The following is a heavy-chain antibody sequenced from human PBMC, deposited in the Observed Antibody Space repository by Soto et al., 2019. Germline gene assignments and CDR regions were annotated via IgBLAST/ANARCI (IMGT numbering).Heavy chain of an antibody. CDR2: INHSGST. CDR3: ASLLSKVVVAASWFDP. CDR1: GGSFSGYY. D-gene: IGHD2-15*01. J-gene: IGHJ5*02. V-gene: IGHV4-34*01. Sequence: QVQLQQWGAGLLKPSETLSLTCAVYGGSFSGYYWSWIRQPPGKGLEWIWEINHSGSTNYNPSLKSRVTISVDTSKNQFSLKLSSVTAADTAVYYCASLLSKVVVAASWFDPWGQGTLVTVSS.